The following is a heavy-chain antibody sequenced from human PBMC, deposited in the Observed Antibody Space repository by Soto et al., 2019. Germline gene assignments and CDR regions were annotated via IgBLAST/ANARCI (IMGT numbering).Heavy chain of an antibody. CDR3: ATARNYYYYGMDV. Sequence: QVQLVESGGGVVQPGRSLRLSCAASGFTFSSYGMHWVHQAPGKGLEWVAVIWYDGSNKYYADSVKGRFTISRDNSKNTLYLQMNSLRAEDTAVYYCATARNYYYYGMDVWGQGTTVTVSS. V-gene: IGHV3-33*01. J-gene: IGHJ6*02. CDR2: IWYDGSNK. CDR1: GFTFSSYG.